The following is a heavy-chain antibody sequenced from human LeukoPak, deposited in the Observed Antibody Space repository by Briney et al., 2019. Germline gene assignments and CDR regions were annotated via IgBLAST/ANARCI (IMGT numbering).Heavy chain of an antibody. Sequence: ASVKVSCKASGYTFTGYYMHWVRQAPGQGLEWMGWINPNSGGTNYAQKFQGRVTMTRDTSISTAYMELSRLNSDDTAVYYCATGVDMIWFALQSWGQGALVSVSS. D-gene: IGHD3-10*01. CDR2: INPNSGGT. V-gene: IGHV1-2*02. J-gene: IGHJ5*02. CDR1: GYTFTGYY. CDR3: ATGVDMIWFALQS.